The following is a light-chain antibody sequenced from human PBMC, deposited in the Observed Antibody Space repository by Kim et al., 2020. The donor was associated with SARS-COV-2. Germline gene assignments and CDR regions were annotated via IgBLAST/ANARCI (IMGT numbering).Light chain of an antibody. CDR2: WAS. J-gene: IGKJ1*01. V-gene: IGKV4-1*01. CDR3: QQYYSLPRT. Sequence: DIVLTQSPEYLAVSLGERATINCKSSQTVLYSSNNKNHLAWYQQKPGQPPKLLIYWASARESGVPARFSGTASGTDFTLTISSLQAEDVAIYFCQQYYSLPRTFGQGTKVDIK. CDR1: QTVLYSSNNKNH.